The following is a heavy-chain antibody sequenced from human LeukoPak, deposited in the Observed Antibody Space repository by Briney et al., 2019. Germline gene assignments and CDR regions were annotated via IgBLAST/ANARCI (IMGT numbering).Heavy chain of an antibody. CDR2: ISSSTSTI. J-gene: IGHJ4*02. CDR3: ARTLICSGGSCYPINFDY. CDR1: GFTFSSYS. Sequence: GGSLRLSCAASGFTFSSYSLNWVRQAPGKGLEWVSYISSSTSTIYYADSVKGRFTISRDNAKNSLYLQMNSLRAEDTAVYYCARTLICSGGSCYPINFDYWGQGILVTVSS. V-gene: IGHV3-48*01. D-gene: IGHD2-15*01.